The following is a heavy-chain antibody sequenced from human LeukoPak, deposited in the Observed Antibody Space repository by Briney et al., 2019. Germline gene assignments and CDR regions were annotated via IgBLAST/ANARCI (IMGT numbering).Heavy chain of an antibody. V-gene: IGHV3-66*01. CDR3: ARANSYGPFDY. CDR2: IYSGGST. D-gene: IGHD5-18*01. J-gene: IGHJ4*02. Sequence: GGALRLSCAASGFTVSSKYMRWGRPAPGEGVGGVSVIYSGGSTYYADSVKGRFTISRDNSENTLYLQMNSLRAEDTAVYYCARANSYGPFDYWGQGTLVTVSS. CDR1: GFTVSSKY.